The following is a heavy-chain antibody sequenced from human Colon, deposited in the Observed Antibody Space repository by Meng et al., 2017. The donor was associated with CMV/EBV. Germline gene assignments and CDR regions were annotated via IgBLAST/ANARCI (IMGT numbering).Heavy chain of an antibody. CDR1: GYSFTSYW. V-gene: IGHV3-30*02. CDR2: IRYDGSNK. D-gene: IGHD1-20*01. J-gene: IGHJ4*02. Sequence: GGSLRLSCKGSGYSFTSYWIGWVRQAPGKGLEWVAFIRYDGSNKYYADSVKGRFTISRDNSKNTLYLQMNSLRAEDTAVYYCAKGRQGITGTTLLSWGQGTLVTVSS. CDR3: AKGRQGITGTTLLS.